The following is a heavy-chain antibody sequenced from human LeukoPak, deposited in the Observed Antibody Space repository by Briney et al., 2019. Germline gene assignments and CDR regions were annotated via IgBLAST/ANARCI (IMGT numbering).Heavy chain of an antibody. CDR3: ARGRPGYCSDGSCYSGTYFQH. CDR1: GGSFSGYY. V-gene: IGHV4-34*01. CDR2: INHSGST. D-gene: IGHD2-15*01. J-gene: IGHJ1*01. Sequence: SETLSLTCAVYGGSFSGYYWSWIRQPPGKGLEWIGEINHSGSTNYNPSLKSRVTISVDTSKNQFSLKLSSVTAADTAVYYCARGRPGYCSDGSCYSGTYFQHWGQGTLVTVSS.